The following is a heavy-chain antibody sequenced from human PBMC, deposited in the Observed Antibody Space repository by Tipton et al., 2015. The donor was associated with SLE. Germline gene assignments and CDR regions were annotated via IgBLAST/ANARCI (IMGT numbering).Heavy chain of an antibody. Sequence: SLRLSCAASGFAFSSYSMYWVRQAPGKGLEWVSTLTGGGDTVYTVSVRGRFTVSGDTPKNTVYLQLSSLRVEDTAVYYCARQYLPGSGPSFDSWGQGTLVTVSS. CDR3: ARQYLPGSGPSFDS. CDR2: LTGGGDT. CDR1: GFAFSSYS. D-gene: IGHD2/OR15-2a*01. V-gene: IGHV3-23*01. J-gene: IGHJ4*02.